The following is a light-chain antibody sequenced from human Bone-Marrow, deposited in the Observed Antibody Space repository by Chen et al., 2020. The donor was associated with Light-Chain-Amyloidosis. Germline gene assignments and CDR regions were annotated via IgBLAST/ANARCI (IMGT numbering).Light chain of an antibody. CDR1: NIGSTS. CDR2: DDS. CDR3: QVWDRSSDRPV. V-gene: IGLV3-21*02. J-gene: IGLJ3*02. Sequence: SYVLTQPSSVSVAPGPTATIVCGGNNIGSTSVHWYQQTPGQAPLLVVYDDSDRPSGIPERLSGSNSGNTATLTISRVEAGDEADYYCQVWDRSSDRPVFGGGTKLTVL.